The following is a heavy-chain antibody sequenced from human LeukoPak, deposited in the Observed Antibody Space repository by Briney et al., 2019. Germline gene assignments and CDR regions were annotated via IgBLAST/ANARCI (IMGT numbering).Heavy chain of an antibody. CDR2: MNPNSGNT. J-gene: IGHJ4*02. CDR1: GYTFTSYD. V-gene: IGHV1-8*01. CDR3: ARGRHRRYYYDSSGYYPYY. Sequence: GASVKVSCKASGYTFTSYDINWVRQATGQGLEWMGWMNPNSGNTGYAQKFQGRVTMTRNTSISTAYMELSSLRSEDTAVYYCARGRHRRYYYDSSGYYPYYWGQGTLVTVSS. D-gene: IGHD3-22*01.